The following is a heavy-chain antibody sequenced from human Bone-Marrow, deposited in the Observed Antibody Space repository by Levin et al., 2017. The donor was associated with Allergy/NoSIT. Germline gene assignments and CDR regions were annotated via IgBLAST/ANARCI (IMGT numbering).Heavy chain of an antibody. J-gene: IGHJ4*02. CDR1: GFSFSDYA. CDR2: ISATGQMT. V-gene: IGHV3-23*01. D-gene: IGHD2-15*01. CDR3: AKASVTVAAYGHFDY. Sequence: GASVKVSCGASGFSFSDYAMTWVRQAPGKGLEWVSSISATGQMTYYADPVKGRFTISRDNSKNTVYVQMNSLRVEDTATYYCAKASVTVAAYGHFDYWGQGALVTVSS.